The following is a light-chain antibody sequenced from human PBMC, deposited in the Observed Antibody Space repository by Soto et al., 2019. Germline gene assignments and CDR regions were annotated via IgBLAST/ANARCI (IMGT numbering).Light chain of an antibody. CDR3: QQYNSYSLT. CDR2: DVS. CDR1: QTISSW. J-gene: IGKJ4*01. V-gene: IGKV1-5*01. Sequence: DIQMTQSPSTLSGSVGDRVTITCRASQTISSWLAWYQQKPGKAPYLLISDVSSLERGVPSRFSGSGSGTEFTLTISSMQPDDFATFYCQQYNSYSLTFGGGTKVDIK.